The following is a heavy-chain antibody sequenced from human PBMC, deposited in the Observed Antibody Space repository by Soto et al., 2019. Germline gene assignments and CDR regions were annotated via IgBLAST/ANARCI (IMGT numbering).Heavy chain of an antibody. CDR2: IIPIFGTA. J-gene: IGHJ1*01. CDR3: ASNLLAGGAAAEYFQH. Sequence: QVQLVQSGAEVKKPGSSVKVSCKASGGTFSSYAISWVRQAPGQGLDWMGGIIPIFGTANYAQKFQGRVTITADESTSTAYMELSSLRSEDTAVYYCASNLLAGGAAAEYFQHWGQGTLVTVSS. D-gene: IGHD2-21*01. CDR1: GGTFSSYA. V-gene: IGHV1-69*01.